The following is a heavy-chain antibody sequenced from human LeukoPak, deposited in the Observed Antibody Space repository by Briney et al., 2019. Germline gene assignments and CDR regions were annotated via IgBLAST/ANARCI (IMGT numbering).Heavy chain of an antibody. CDR1: GGSISSGSYY. Sequence: SQTLSLTCTVSGGSISSGSYYWSWIRQPAGKGLEWIGRIYTSGSTNYNPSLKSRVTISVDTSKNQFSLKLSSVTAADTAVYYCARGWMIVDDAFDIWGQGTMVTVSS. J-gene: IGHJ3*02. V-gene: IGHV4-61*02. CDR3: ARGWMIVDDAFDI. D-gene: IGHD3-22*01. CDR2: IYTSGST.